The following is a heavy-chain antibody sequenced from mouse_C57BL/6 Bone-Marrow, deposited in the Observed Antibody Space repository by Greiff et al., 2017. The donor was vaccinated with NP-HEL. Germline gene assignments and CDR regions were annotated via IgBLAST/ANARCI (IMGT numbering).Heavy chain of an antibody. V-gene: IGHV3-6*01. CDR3: AIDSSGFFAY. Sequence: ESGPGLVKPSQSLSLTCSVSGYPITSGYYWNWIRQFPGNKLECMGYISYDGSNNYNPSLKNRISITRDTSKNQLFLKLNSVTTEDTATYYCAIDSSGFFAYWGQGTLVTVSA. CDR2: ISYDGSN. D-gene: IGHD3-2*02. J-gene: IGHJ3*01. CDR1: GYPITSGYY.